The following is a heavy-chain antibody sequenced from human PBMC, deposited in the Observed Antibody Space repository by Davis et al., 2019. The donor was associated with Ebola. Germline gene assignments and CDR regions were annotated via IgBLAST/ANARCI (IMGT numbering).Heavy chain of an antibody. Sequence: GESLKISCKGSGYSFSSYLIGWVRQTPGKGLECMGIIYPGDSDTRYSPSFQGQVIISVDKSISTAYLQWSSLKASDTAMYYCAREAATTSNYFDHWGQGTLVTVSP. CDR2: IYPGDSDT. J-gene: IGHJ4*02. CDR3: AREAATTSNYFDH. V-gene: IGHV5-51*01. CDR1: GYSFSSYL. D-gene: IGHD4-17*01.